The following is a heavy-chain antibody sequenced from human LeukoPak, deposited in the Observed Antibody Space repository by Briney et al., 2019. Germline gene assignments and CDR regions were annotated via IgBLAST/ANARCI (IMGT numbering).Heavy chain of an antibody. CDR3: ARGFYGYNLVY. Sequence: SETLSLTCAVYGGSFSGYYWSWIRQPPGKGLEWIGEINHSGSTNYNPSLKSRVTISVDTSKNQFSLKLSSVTAADTAVHYCARGFYGYNLVYWGQGTLVTVSS. CDR2: INHSGST. CDR1: GGSFSGYY. D-gene: IGHD5-24*01. V-gene: IGHV4-34*01. J-gene: IGHJ4*02.